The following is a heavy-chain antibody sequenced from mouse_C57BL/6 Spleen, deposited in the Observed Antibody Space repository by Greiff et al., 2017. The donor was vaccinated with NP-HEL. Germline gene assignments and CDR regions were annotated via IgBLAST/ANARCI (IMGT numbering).Heavy chain of an antibody. CDR2: ILPSIGRT. CDR3: ARDGLDDYDEGGFAY. CDR1: DSEVFPIAY. J-gene: IGHJ3*01. Sequence: QVQLQQSGSELRSPGSSVKLSCKDFDSEVFPIAYMSWVRQKPGHGFEWIGGILPSIGRTIYGEKFEDKATLDADTLSNTAYLELNSLTSEDSAIYYCARDGLDDYDEGGFAYWGQGTLVTVSA. D-gene: IGHD2-4*01. V-gene: IGHV15-2*01.